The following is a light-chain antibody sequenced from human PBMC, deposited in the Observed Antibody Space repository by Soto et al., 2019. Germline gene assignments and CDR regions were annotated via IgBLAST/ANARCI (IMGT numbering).Light chain of an antibody. CDR1: HGLXST. Sequence: EIVLTQCAATLSVSPGEGATLACMASHGLXSTLAWYQQKPGQTPRILISDQSDRATGIPARFIGSGSGRDFTLTISSLEPEEFAFYYCQQRQYWPPITFGQGTRLDI. CDR2: DQS. V-gene: IGKV3-11*02. J-gene: IGKJ5*01. CDR3: QQRQYWPPIT.